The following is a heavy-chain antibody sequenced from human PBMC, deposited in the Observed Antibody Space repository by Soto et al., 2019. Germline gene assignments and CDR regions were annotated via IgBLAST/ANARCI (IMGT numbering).Heavy chain of an antibody. J-gene: IGHJ6*02. CDR1: GGNFRSEA. D-gene: IGHD3-9*01. CDR2: IIPMFSTP. V-gene: IGHV1-69*13. Sequence: GPSVKVSCKASGGNFRSEAISWVRQAPGHGLEWMGRIIPMFSTPHYAQKFQGRVTIIADESTITVNMEMRGLTYEDTAVYYCARAQFSDILTADDYGMDVWGQGTSVTVSS. CDR3: ARAQFSDILTADDYGMDV.